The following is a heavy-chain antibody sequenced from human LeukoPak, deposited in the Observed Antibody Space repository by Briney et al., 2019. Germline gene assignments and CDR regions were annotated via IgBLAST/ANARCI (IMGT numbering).Heavy chain of an antibody. D-gene: IGHD4-11*01. CDR3: ARDYSNYFGYYYYYMDV. V-gene: IGHV1-2*02. CDR1: GYTFTGYY. Sequence: AASVKVSCKASGYTFTGYYMHWVRQAPGQGLEWMGWINPNSGGTNYAQKFQGRVTMTRDTSISTAYMELSRLRSDDTAVYYCARDYSNYFGYYYYYMDVWGKGTTVTVSS. J-gene: IGHJ6*03. CDR2: INPNSGGT.